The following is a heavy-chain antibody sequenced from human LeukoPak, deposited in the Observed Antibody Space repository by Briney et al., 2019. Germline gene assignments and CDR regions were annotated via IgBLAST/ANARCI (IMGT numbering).Heavy chain of an antibody. CDR3: AKAYSGSDYYYMDV. J-gene: IGHJ6*03. V-gene: IGHV3-30*18. Sequence: PGRSLRLSCAASGFTFSSYGMHWVRQAPGKGLEWVAVISYDGSNKYYADSVKGRFTISRDNSKNTLYRQMNSLRAEDTAVYYCAKAYSGSDYYYMDVWGKGPRSPSP. CDR2: ISYDGSNK. D-gene: IGHD6-6*01. CDR1: GFTFSSYG.